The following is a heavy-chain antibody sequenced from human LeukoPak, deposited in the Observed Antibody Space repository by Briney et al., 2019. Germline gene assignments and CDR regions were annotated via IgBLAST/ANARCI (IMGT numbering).Heavy chain of an antibody. J-gene: IGHJ4*02. CDR2: INSDGSST. Sequence: GGSLRLSCAASGFTFSNYWMNWVRQAPGKGLVWVSRINSDGSSTSYADSVKGRFTISRDNAKNTLYLQMSSLRVEDTAVYYCARVLGSYFDYWGQGTLVTVSS. D-gene: IGHD2-15*01. CDR3: ARVLGSYFDY. V-gene: IGHV3-74*01. CDR1: GFTFSNYW.